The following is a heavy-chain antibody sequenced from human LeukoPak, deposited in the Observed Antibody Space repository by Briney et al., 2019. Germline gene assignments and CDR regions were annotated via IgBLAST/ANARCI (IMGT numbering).Heavy chain of an antibody. Sequence: GVLRLSCAASGFTFDDCGMNWVRQAPGKGLEWVSVINWNGGSTAYADSVKGRFTISRDNAKTTLYLQMNSLRVEDTALYYCAREHYNYYMDVWGKGTTVTVSS. CDR1: GFTFDDCG. CDR2: INWNGGST. J-gene: IGHJ6*03. CDR3: AREHYNYYMDV. V-gene: IGHV3-20*04.